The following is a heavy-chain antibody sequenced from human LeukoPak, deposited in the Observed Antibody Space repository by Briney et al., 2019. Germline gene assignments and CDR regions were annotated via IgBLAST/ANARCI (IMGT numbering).Heavy chain of an antibody. D-gene: IGHD2-15*01. CDR1: GYTVTELP. CDR3: ARGHDTSGVVD. J-gene: IGHJ4*02. CDR2: FDPEDGAT. V-gene: IGHV1-24*01. Sequence: ASVKVSCKVSGYTVTELPMHWVRLAPGKGLEWMGGFDPEDGATIYAQKFQGRVTMTRDTSISTAYMELSRLRSDDTAVYYCARGHDTSGVVDWGQGTLVTVSS.